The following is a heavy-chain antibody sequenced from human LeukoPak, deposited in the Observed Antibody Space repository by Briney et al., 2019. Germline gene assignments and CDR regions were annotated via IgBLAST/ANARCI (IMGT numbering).Heavy chain of an antibody. CDR1: GYSLTSFW. D-gene: IGHD5-12*01. Sequence: GESLKISCKASGYSLTSFWIGWVRQMPGRGLEWVGIIYPGDSDTRFSPSFQGQVTISADKSISTAYLQWNSLKASDTAMYYCARHLFSLVAAIEGAFDIWGQGTMVTVSS. CDR2: IYPGDSDT. J-gene: IGHJ3*02. V-gene: IGHV5-51*01. CDR3: ARHLFSLVAAIEGAFDI.